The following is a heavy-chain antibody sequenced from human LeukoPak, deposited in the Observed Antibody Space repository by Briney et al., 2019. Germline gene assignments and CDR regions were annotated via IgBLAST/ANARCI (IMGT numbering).Heavy chain of an antibody. CDR2: INPSGGST. V-gene: IGHV1-46*01. D-gene: IGHD3-10*01. J-gene: IGHJ5*02. CDR3: ARDYYGSGSYSKGSYNWFDP. Sequence: ASVKVSCKASGYTFTSYYKHWVRQAPGQGLEWMGIINPSGGSTSYAQKFQGRVTMTRDTSTSTVYMELSSLRSEDTAVYYCARDYYGSGSYSKGSYNWFDPWGQRTLVTVSS. CDR1: GYTFTSYY.